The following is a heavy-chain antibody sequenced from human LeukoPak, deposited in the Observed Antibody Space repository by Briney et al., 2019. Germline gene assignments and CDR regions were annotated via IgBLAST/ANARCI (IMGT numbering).Heavy chain of an antibody. CDR1: GFTVSCYS. J-gene: IGHJ3*02. CDR3: ARDPPPANPAFDI. CDR2: ISSGSRAV. D-gene: IGHD4/OR15-4a*01. Sequence: GGSLRLSCVASGFTVSCYSMNGVRQAPGKGLEWVSYISSGSRAVSYADSVKGRFTISRDNAKNSLYLQMNSLRADDTPVYYCARDPPPANPAFDIWGRGTMVTVSS. V-gene: IGHV3-48*01.